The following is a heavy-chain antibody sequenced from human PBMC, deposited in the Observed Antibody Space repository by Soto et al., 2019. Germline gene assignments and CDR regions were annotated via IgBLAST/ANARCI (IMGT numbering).Heavy chain of an antibody. CDR1: GYTFTSYW. CDR3: AASIFYSGMDV. V-gene: IGHV5-51*01. CDR2: IYPGDSDT. J-gene: IGHJ6*02. D-gene: IGHD3-9*01. Sequence: PRESLKISCKGSGYTFTSYWIGWVRQMPGKGLEWMGIIYPGDSDTKYNTSFQGQVTISADKSITTTYLRWTSLKASDTAIYSCAASIFYSGMDVWGQGNTVTVSS.